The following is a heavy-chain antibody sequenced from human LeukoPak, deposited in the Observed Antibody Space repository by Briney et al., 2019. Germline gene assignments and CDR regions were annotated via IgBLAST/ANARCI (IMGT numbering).Heavy chain of an antibody. Sequence: SETLSLTCAVYGGSFGGYYWSWFRQPPGKGLEWIGEINHSGRTNYNPSPKSRVTIPLDMSKNQFSLKLSSVTAADTAVYYCASYYDSSGKRENYFDYWGQGSLVTVS. CDR2: INHSGRT. J-gene: IGHJ4*02. D-gene: IGHD3-22*01. CDR1: GGSFGGYY. CDR3: ASYYDSSGKRENYFDY. V-gene: IGHV4-34*01.